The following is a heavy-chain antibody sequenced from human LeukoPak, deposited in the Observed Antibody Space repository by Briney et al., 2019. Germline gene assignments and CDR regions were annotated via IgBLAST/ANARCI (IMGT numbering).Heavy chain of an antibody. D-gene: IGHD7-27*01. CDR3: AKDSGDAFDI. CDR1: GGSISSYY. J-gene: IGHJ3*02. CDR2: IYYSGST. V-gene: IGHV4-59*01. Sequence: SETLSLTCTVSGGSISSYYWSWIRQPPGKGLEWIGYIYYSGSTNYNPSLKSRVTISVDTSKNQFSLKLSSVTAADTAVYYWAKDSGDAFDIWGQGTMVTVSS.